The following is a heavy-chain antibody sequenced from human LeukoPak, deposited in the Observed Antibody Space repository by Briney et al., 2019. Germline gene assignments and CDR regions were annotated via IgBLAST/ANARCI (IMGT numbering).Heavy chain of an antibody. J-gene: IGHJ4*02. Sequence: MSSETLSLTCTVSGGSISSDSHYWSWIRQSPGKGLEWIGHVYYSGSTNYNPSLKSRDTISVDTSKSQFSLNLNSVTAADTAVYFCARDEGSAYPFDYWGQGTLVTVSS. D-gene: IGHD3-22*01. CDR3: ARDEGSAYPFDY. CDR1: GGSISSDSHY. CDR2: VYYSGST. V-gene: IGHV4-61*01.